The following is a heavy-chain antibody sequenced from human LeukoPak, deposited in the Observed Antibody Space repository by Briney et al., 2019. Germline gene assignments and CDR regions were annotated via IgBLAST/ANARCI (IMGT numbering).Heavy chain of an antibody. D-gene: IGHD2-2*02. CDR1: GGSISSGDYY. CDR2: IYYSGST. CDR3: ARERGYCSSTSCYTRYYFDY. V-gene: IGHV4-30-4*08. J-gene: IGHJ4*02. Sequence: SQTLSLTCTVSGGSISSGDYYWSWIRQPPGKGLERIGYIYYSGSTYYNPSLKSRVTISVDTSKNQFSLKLSSVTAADTAVYYCARERGYCSSTSCYTRYYFDYWGQGTLVTVSS.